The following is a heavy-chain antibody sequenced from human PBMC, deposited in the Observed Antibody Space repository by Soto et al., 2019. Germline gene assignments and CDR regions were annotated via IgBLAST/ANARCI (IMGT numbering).Heavy chain of an antibody. CDR3: ARSQTTVTGWFDP. J-gene: IGHJ5*02. D-gene: IGHD4-17*01. CDR1: GFTVSSNY. Sequence: GGSLRLSCAASGFTVSSNYMSWVRQAPGKGLEWVSVIYSGGSTYYADSVKGRFTISRHNSKNTLYLQMNSLRAEDTAVYYCARSQTTVTGWFDPWGQGTLVTVSS. V-gene: IGHV3-53*04. CDR2: IYSGGST.